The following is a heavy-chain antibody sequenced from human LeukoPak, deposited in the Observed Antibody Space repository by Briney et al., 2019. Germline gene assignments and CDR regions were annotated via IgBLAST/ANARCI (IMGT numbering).Heavy chain of an antibody. J-gene: IGHJ5*02. D-gene: IGHD2-21*01. CDR2: ISYDGSNK. CDR3: AKDGGGRGKNWFDP. Sequence: GGSLRLSCAASGFTFSSYAMHWVRQAPGKGLEWVAAISYDGSNKYSADSVKGRFTISRDNSKNTLYLQMNSLRAEDTAVYYCAKDGGGRGKNWFDPWGQGTLVTVSS. CDR1: GFTFSSYA. V-gene: IGHV3-30*04.